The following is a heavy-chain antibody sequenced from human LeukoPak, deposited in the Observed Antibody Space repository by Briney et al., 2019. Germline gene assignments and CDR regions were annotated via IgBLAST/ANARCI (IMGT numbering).Heavy chain of an antibody. Sequence: SETLSLTCAVYGGSFSGYYWSWIRQPPGKGLEWIGEINHSGSTNYNPSLKSRVTISVDTSKNQFSLKLSSVTAADTAVYYCARQILTGYYIGPWFDPWGQGTLVTVSS. D-gene: IGHD3-9*01. J-gene: IGHJ5*02. V-gene: IGHV4-34*01. CDR3: ARQILTGYYIGPWFDP. CDR2: INHSGST. CDR1: GGSFSGYY.